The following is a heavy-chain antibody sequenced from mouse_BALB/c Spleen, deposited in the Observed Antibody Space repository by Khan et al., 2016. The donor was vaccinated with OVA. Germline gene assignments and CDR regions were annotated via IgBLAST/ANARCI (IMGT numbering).Heavy chain of an antibody. CDR2: MIYSGDT. J-gene: IGHJ3*01. D-gene: IGHD2-14*01. V-gene: IGHV3-8*02. CDR3: ARSTYRYDCAY. Sequence: EVKLQESGPSLVKPSQTLSLTCSVTGDSITSGYWTWIRKFPGNKLEYMGYMIYSGDTYYNPSLKSRISITRHTSKNQYYLQLNSVTTEDTATYYCARSTYRYDCAYWGQGTLVTVSA. CDR1: GDSITSGY.